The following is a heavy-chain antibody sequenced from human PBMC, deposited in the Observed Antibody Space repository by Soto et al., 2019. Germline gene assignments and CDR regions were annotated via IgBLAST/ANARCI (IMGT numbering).Heavy chain of an antibody. CDR3: AREDRDIVVVPAAILPDY. CDR2: ISYDGSNK. J-gene: IGHJ4*02. CDR1: GFTFSSYA. Sequence: GGSLRLSCAASGFTFSSYAMHWVRQAPGKGLEWVAVISYDGSNKYYADSVKGRFTISRDNSKNTLYLQMNSLRAEDTAVYYCAREDRDIVVVPAAILPDYWGQGTMVTVSS. D-gene: IGHD2-2*02. V-gene: IGHV3-30-3*01.